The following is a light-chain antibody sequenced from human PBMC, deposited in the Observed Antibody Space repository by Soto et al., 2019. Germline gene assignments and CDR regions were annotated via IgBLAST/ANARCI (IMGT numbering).Light chain of an antibody. CDR3: QQYDSLAQCT. Sequence: DIQMTQSPSSLSASVGDRVTITCQASQDINNFLNWYQQKPGKAPKLLIYGASNLETGVPSRFSGRGSGTDFTFTITNLQPDDFATYYCQQYDSLAQCTFGGGTKVEIE. CDR2: GAS. J-gene: IGKJ4*01. V-gene: IGKV1-33*01. CDR1: QDINNF.